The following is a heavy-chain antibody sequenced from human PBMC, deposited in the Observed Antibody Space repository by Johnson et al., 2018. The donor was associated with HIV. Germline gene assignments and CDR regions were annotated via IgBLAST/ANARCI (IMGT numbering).Heavy chain of an antibody. CDR1: GFTFSTYD. V-gene: IGHV3-13*01. J-gene: IGHJ3*02. Sequence: VQLVESGGGLVQPGGSLRVSCAISGFTFSTYDMHWVRQATGKGLEWVSGIGTVGDTYYPGSVKGRFTISRENAKNSLYLQMNSLRAGDTAVYYCVKSGGGWSDAFDIWGQGTMVTVSS. D-gene: IGHD6-19*01. CDR2: IGTVGDT. CDR3: VKSGGGWSDAFDI.